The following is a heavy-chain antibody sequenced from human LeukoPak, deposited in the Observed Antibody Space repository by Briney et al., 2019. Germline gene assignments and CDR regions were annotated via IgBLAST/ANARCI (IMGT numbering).Heavy chain of an antibody. CDR3: AIWTSGNY. D-gene: IGHD1-1*01. J-gene: IGHJ4*02. Sequence: GGSLRLSCADSQFTFNGSWMNWVRQAPGKGLEWVANMDPTGSQKRYVDSVRGRFTISKDNPGASLYLDMRSLRAEDTAIYYCAIWTSGNYWGQGTLVTVSS. CDR1: QFTFNGSW. V-gene: IGHV3-7*01. CDR2: MDPTGSQK.